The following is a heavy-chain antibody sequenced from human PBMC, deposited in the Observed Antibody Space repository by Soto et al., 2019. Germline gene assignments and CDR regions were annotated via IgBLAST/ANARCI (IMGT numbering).Heavy chain of an antibody. J-gene: IGHJ5*02. CDR3: ARDPDSSGWYRKGFDP. V-gene: IGHV1-69*13. Sequence: SVKVSCKASGGTFSSYAISWVRQAPGQGLEWMGGIIPIFGTANYAQKFQGRVTITADESTSTAYMELSSLRSEDTAVYYCARDPDSSGWYRKGFDPWGQGTLVTVSS. CDR1: GGTFSSYA. D-gene: IGHD6-19*01. CDR2: IIPIFGTA.